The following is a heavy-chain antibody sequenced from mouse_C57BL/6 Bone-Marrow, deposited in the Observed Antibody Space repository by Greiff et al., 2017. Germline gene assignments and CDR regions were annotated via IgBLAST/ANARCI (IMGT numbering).Heavy chain of an antibody. V-gene: IGHV1-55*01. J-gene: IGHJ3*01. Sequence: QVQLKQPGAELVKPGASVKMSCKASGYTFTSYWITWVKQRPGQGLEWIGDIYPGSGSTNYNEKFKSKATLTVDTSSSTAYMQLSSLTSEDSAVYYCARWRGYPAWFAYWGQGTLVTVSA. D-gene: IGHD2-2*01. CDR2: IYPGSGST. CDR1: GYTFTSYW. CDR3: ARWRGYPAWFAY.